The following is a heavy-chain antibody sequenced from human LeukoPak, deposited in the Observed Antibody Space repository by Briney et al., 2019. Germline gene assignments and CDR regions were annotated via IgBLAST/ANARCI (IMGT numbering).Heavy chain of an antibody. J-gene: IGHJ4*02. D-gene: IGHD4-23*01. CDR1: GFIFRRNG. V-gene: IGHV3-33*03. Sequence: PGRSLRLSCAASGFIFRRNGMHWVRQVPGKGLEWVALIWYDGSKTYYADSVKGRFTISRDNAKNTLFLQMDSLRGEDTAVYYCASRVVTSFDYWGQGTLVTVSS. CDR2: IWYDGSKT. CDR3: ASRVVTSFDY.